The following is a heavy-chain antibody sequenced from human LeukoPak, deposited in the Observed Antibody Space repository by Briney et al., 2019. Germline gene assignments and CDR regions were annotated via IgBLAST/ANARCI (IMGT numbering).Heavy chain of an antibody. CDR1: GFTFSRAW. D-gene: IGHD5-24*01. J-gene: IGHJ4*02. CDR2: IKEDGRED. Sequence: GGSLRLSCAASGFTFSRAWMSWVRQAPGKGLEWVANIKEDGREDYYADSVKGRFAISKDNAKNSLYLQMNNLRAEDTAMYYCARDADGYEDWGQGTLVIVSS. CDR3: ARDADGYED. V-gene: IGHV3-7*01.